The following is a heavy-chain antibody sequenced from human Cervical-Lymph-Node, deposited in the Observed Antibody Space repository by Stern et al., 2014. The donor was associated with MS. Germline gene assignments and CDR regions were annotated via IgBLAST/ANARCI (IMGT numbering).Heavy chain of an antibody. CDR2: IDRDDDK. V-gene: IGHV2-70*01. Sequence: QVTLRESGPALVKPTQTLTLTCTFSGFSLSTSGMCVSWIRQPTGKSLEWLALIDRDDDKYYSTSLKTRLTISKDTSKNQVVLTMTNMDPVDTATYYCARTTAHDYGDYGYFDYWGQGTLVTVSS. D-gene: IGHD4-17*01. CDR3: ARTTAHDYGDYGYFDY. J-gene: IGHJ4*02. CDR1: GFSLSTSGMC.